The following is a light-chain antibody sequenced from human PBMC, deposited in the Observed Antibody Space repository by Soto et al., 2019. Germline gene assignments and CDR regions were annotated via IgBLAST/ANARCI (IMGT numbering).Light chain of an antibody. Sequence: EIELTQSPGTLSLPPGEGAILSCRASHIINNNYLAWYQQKPGKAPRLLTYGASGRATGIPDRFSGGGAGTDFTLTGTRMEPEYFAVYYCQQYGSSITFGQGTRLEI. CDR3: QQYGSSIT. CDR2: GAS. J-gene: IGKJ5*01. V-gene: IGKV3-20*01. CDR1: HIINNNY.